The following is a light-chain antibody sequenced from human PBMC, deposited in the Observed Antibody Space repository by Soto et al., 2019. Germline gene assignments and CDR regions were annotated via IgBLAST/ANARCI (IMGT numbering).Light chain of an antibody. V-gene: IGKV2D-29*01. CDR1: ESLLYSDGKTY. J-gene: IGKJ1*01. Sequence: DIVMTQAPLSLSVTPGQPASISCKSSESLLYSDGKTYLYWYLQKPGQPPQLLIYEVSNRFPGVPARFTGSGSGTDFTLQISRVEAEDVGVYYCMQCIHLPVTFGQGTKVEIK. CDR2: EVS. CDR3: MQCIHLPVT.